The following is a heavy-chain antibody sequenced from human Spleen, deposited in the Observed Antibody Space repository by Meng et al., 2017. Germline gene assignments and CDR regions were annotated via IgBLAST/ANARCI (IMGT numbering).Heavy chain of an antibody. Sequence: QVQVVQSGAEVKKPGASVTVSCKASGYTYTHYQMDWVRQAPGQGLEWMGWIHPSGNANYAQKFQGRVTMTTDTSTTTAYMELRSLRSDDSALYYCVKHSSDWSLDSWGQGTLVTVSS. CDR1: GYTYTHYQ. D-gene: IGHD6-19*01. CDR2: IHPSGNA. V-gene: IGHV1-18*01. CDR3: VKHSSDWSLDS. J-gene: IGHJ4*02.